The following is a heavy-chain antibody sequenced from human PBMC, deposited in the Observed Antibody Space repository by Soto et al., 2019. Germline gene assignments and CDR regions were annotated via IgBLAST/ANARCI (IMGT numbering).Heavy chain of an antibody. CDR1: GFTVSSSY. J-gene: IGHJ4*02. CDR2: IYSGGST. Sequence: EVQLVESGGSLIQPGGSLRLSCAASGFTVSSSYMSWVRQAPGQGLEWVLVIYSGGSTYYADSVKGRFTISRDNSKNTLYLQMNSLRAEDTAVYYCARPPSSSGYSGYFDYLRQGPLVTVSS. D-gene: IGHD3-22*01. V-gene: IGHV3-53*01. CDR3: ARPPSSSGYSGYFDY.